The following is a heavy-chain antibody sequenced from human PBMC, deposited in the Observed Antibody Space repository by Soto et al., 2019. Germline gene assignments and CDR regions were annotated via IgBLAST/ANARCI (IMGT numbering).Heavy chain of an antibody. CDR1: GFSLTTTGVG. CDR2: AYWNDER. CDR3: AHYDSSGYFSHVDS. V-gene: IGHV2-5*01. J-gene: IGHJ4*02. Sequence: QIALQESGPTVVKPTQTLTLTCTFSGFSLTTTGVGVGWIRHAPGKALEWLAMAYWNDERRYSPSLNSSLTITQATSKNQVVLTMTYMDPVDTATYVCAHYDSSGYFSHVDSWGQGTLVTVSS. D-gene: IGHD3-22*01.